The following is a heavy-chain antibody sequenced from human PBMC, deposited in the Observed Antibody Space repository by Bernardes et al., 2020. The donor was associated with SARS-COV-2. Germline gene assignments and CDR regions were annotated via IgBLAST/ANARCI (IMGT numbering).Heavy chain of an antibody. D-gene: IGHD3-3*01. V-gene: IGHV3-30*18. J-gene: IGHJ6*02. CDR2: ISYDGINQ. Sequence: VGPLSLSCAASGFIFSTYGMHWVRQTPGTGLAWVAIISYDGINQYYADSVKGRFTISRDNSKSTLYLQMNSLRTEDTAIYYCAKSWRGSYYYGMDVWGQGTTVTVSS. CDR3: AKSWRGSYYYGMDV. CDR1: GFIFSTYG.